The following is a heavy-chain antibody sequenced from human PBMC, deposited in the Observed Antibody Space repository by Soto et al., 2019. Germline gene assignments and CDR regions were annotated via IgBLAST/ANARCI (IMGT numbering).Heavy chain of an antibody. V-gene: IGHV3-21*06. J-gene: IGHJ6*02. Sequence: PGGSLRLSCEASGFRFNSYSMNWVRQAPQKGLEWVSLIDARSNYIYYADSVKGRFTISRDNARNSLYLQMNSLRAEDTAVYCCARDLEVVAPNYYYGMDVWGQGTTVTVSS. D-gene: IGHD2-21*01. CDR1: GFRFNSYS. CDR3: ARDLEVVAPNYYYGMDV. CDR2: IDARSNYI.